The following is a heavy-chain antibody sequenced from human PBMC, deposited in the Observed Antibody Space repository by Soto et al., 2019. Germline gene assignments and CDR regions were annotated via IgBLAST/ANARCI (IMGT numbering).Heavy chain of an antibody. D-gene: IGHD3-10*01. Sequence: ASVKVSCKVSGYTLTELSMHWLRQAPGKGLEWMGGFDPEDGETIYAQKFQGRVTMTEDTSTDTAYMELSSLRSEDTAVYYCATAYGSGSYLNWFDPWGQGTLVTVSS. CDR3: ATAYGSGSYLNWFDP. J-gene: IGHJ5*02. CDR2: FDPEDGET. CDR1: GYTLTELS. V-gene: IGHV1-24*01.